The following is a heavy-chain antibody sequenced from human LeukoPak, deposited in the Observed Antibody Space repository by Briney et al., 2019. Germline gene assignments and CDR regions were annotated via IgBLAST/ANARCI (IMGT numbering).Heavy chain of an antibody. V-gene: IGHV4-4*07. CDR1: GGSISSYY. CDR3: ARVGVTRYYYYYYMDV. D-gene: IGHD3-16*01. Sequence: SETLSLTCTVSGGSISSYYWSWIRQPAGKGLEWIGRIYTSGSTNYNPSLKSRVTMSVDTSKNQFSLKLSSVTAADTAVYYCARVGVTRYYYYYYMDVWGKGTTVTVSS. CDR2: IYTSGST. J-gene: IGHJ6*03.